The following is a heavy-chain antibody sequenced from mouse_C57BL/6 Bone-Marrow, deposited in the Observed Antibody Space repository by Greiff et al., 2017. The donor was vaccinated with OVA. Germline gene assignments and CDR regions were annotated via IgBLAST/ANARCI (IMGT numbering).Heavy chain of an antibody. CDR2: ISNGGGST. CDR3: ARHRYYGSSPWYCDV. D-gene: IGHD1-1*01. J-gene: IGHJ1*03. V-gene: IGHV5-12*01. Sequence: DVHLVESGGGLVQPGGSLKLSCAASGFTFSDYYMYWVRQTPEKRLEWVAYISNGGGSTYYPDTVKGRFTISRDNAKNTLYLQMSRLKTEDTDMYYCARHRYYGSSPWYCDVWGTGTTVTVSS. CDR1: GFTFSDYY.